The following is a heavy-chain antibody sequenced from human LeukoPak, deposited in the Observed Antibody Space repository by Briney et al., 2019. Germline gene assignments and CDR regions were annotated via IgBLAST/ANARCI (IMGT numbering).Heavy chain of an antibody. V-gene: IGHV1-18*01. CDR3: ATIGYGANWFHH. Sequence: ASVRVSFTASGYTFASYGINWVRQGPRQGLEWMGWISAYNGNTNYAQNLQDRVTMTTDTSTNIAYMELRSLRSDDTAVYFCATIGYGANWFHHWGQGTLVTASS. D-gene: IGHD4-17*01. CDR1: GYTFASYG. CDR2: ISAYNGNT. J-gene: IGHJ5*02.